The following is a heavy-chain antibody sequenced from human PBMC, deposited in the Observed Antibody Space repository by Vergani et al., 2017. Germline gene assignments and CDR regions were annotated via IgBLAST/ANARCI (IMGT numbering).Heavy chain of an antibody. CDR2: IDHTGRP. Sequence: QVQLQKWGGGLLKPSETLSLTCVVNGGSFTSYHWTWIRQSPGEGLEWVGDIDHTGRPDYNPSLKSRLTMSVDKSLNQFSLTFNSMTATDTAIYFCARVNTETNGHLYYYYYMDVWGQGTAVTVS. V-gene: IGHV4-34*01. J-gene: IGHJ6*03. CDR1: GGSFTSYH. D-gene: IGHD4-11*01. CDR3: ARVNTETNGHLYYYYYMDV.